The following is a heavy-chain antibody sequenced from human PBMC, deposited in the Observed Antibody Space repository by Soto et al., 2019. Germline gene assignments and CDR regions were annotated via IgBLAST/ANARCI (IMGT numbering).Heavy chain of an antibody. CDR3: AGVGRYSSSWYYFDY. V-gene: IGHV4-59*01. J-gene: IGHJ4*02. Sequence: SETLSLTCTVSGGSISSYYWSWIRQPPGKGLEWIGYIYYSGSTNYNPSLKSRVTISVDTSKNQFSLKLSSVTAADTAVYYCAGVGRYSSSWYYFDYWGQGTLVTVSS. D-gene: IGHD6-13*01. CDR1: GGSISSYY. CDR2: IYYSGST.